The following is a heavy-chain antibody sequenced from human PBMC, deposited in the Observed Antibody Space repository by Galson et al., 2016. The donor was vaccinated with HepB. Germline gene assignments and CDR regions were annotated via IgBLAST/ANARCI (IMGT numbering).Heavy chain of an antibody. CDR2: ISSDGVYT. J-gene: IGHJ4*02. CDR3: ARDYFCVGASCRGERGRFDY. D-gene: IGHD2-21*01. CDR1: GFTFSNYG. V-gene: IGHV3-21*01. Sequence: RLSCAASGFTFSNYGMHWVRQAPGQGLEWVSSISSDGVYTYYADSLKGRFSISRDNAKNSLFLQMSSLRAEDTAMYYCARDYFCVGASCRGERGRFDYWGQGALVTVSS.